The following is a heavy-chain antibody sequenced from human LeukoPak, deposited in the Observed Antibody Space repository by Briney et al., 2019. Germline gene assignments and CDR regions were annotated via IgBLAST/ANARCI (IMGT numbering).Heavy chain of an antibody. J-gene: IGHJ4*02. CDR1: GFTFSNYD. Sequence: GGSLRLSCAASGFTFSNYDMHWVCQVTGEGLEWVSAIGHGGDTYYAGSVKGRFTISRENAKSSLYLQMNSLRAGDTAVYYCARGNILTGYSDWGQGTLVTVSS. V-gene: IGHV3-13*04. D-gene: IGHD3-9*01. CDR3: ARGNILTGYSD. CDR2: IGHGGDT.